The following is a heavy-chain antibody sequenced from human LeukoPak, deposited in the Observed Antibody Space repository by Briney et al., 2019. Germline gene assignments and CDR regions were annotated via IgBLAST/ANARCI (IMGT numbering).Heavy chain of an antibody. D-gene: IGHD3-9*01. CDR2: INPNSGDT. V-gene: IGHV1-2*02. CDR3: ARGSRPVYNLLTGKRYFDY. CDR1: GYTFTSYY. Sequence: ASVKVSCKASGYTFTSYYMHWVRQAPGQGLEWMGWINPNSGDTNYAQKFQGRVTMTRDTSISTAYMELSSLRSEDTAVYYCARGSRPVYNLLTGKRYFDYWGQGTLLTVSS. J-gene: IGHJ4*02.